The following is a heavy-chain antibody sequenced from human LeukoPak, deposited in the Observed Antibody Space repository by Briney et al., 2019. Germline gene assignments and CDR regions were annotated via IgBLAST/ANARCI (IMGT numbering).Heavy chain of an antibody. D-gene: IGHD2-21*01. Sequence: SETLSLTCTVSGDSISSTSYYRGWVRQPPGKGLEWIGSIFYSGSTYYNPSLKSRVTISVDTSKNQFSLKLRSVTAADTALYYCVWWRNLEAFDVWGQGTMVTVSS. CDR3: VWWRNLEAFDV. V-gene: IGHV4-39*01. CDR1: GDSISSTSYY. CDR2: IFYSGST. J-gene: IGHJ3*01.